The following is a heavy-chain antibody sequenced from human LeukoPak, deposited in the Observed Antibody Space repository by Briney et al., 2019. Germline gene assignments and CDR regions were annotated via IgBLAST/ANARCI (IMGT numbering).Heavy chain of an antibody. Sequence: GASVKVSCKASGGTFSSYAISWVRQAPGQGLEWMGGIIPIFGTANYAQKFQGRVTITADESTSTAYMELSSLRSEDTAVYYCARIIVSGSYFPGTSVYYGMDVWGQGTTVTVSS. D-gene: IGHD1-26*01. V-gene: IGHV1-69*13. CDR2: IIPIFGTA. CDR3: ARIIVSGSYFPGTSVYYGMDV. CDR1: GGTFSSYA. J-gene: IGHJ6*02.